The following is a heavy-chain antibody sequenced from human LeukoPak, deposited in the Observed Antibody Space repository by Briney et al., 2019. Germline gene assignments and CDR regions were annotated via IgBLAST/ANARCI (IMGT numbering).Heavy chain of an antibody. CDR1: GGSTSRGSYY. CDR2: IYTSGST. D-gene: IGHD5-18*01. V-gene: IGHV4-61*02. J-gene: IGHJ4*02. CDR3: ARTRGYSNFDY. Sequence: SETLSLTCTVSGGSTSRGSYYWNWIRQPAGKGLEWIGRIYTSGSTTYNPSLKSRVTISIDTSKNQFSLKLSSVTAADTAVYYCARTRGYSNFDYWGQGTLVTVSS.